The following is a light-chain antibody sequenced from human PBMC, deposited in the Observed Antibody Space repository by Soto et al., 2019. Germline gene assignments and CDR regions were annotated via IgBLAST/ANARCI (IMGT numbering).Light chain of an antibody. Sequence: EIVMTQSPSTLSVSPGERATLSCRASQSISSLAWYQQKPGQAPKLLIYGASSRATGIPERFSGSGSGTDFTLTISRLQPEDFAVYYCQQYGSLSWTFGQGTKVDIK. V-gene: IGKV3-20*01. CDR1: QSISS. J-gene: IGKJ1*01. CDR3: QQYGSLSWT. CDR2: GAS.